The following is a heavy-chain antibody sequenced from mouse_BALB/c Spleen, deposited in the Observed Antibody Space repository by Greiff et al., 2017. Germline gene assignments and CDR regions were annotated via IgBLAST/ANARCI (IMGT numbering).Heavy chain of an antibody. CDR1: GFSLTSYG. CDR3: ASRYYGSSPFAY. J-gene: IGHJ3*01. CDR2: IWAGGST. D-gene: IGHD1-1*01. V-gene: IGHV2-9*02. Sequence: VQLVESGPGLVAPSQSLSITCTVSGFSLTSYGVHWVRQPPGKGLEWLGVIWAGGSTNYNSALMSRLSISKDNSKSQVFLKMNSLQTDDTAMYYCASRYYGSSPFAYWGQGTLVTVSA.